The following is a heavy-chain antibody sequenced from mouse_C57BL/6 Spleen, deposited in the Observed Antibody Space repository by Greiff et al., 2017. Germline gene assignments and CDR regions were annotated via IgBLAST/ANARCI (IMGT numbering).Heavy chain of an antibody. CDR2: IDPSDSYT. J-gene: IGHJ2*01. D-gene: IGHD2-2*01. V-gene: IGHV1-50*01. Sequence: QVQLQQPGAELVKPGASVKLSCKASGYTFTSYWMQWVQQRPGQGLEWIGEIDPSDSYTNYNQKFKGKATLAVDKSSNTAYMKLSSLASEDSAVYYCARERLPFDDWGQGTTLTVSS. CDR3: ARERLPFDD. CDR1: GYTFTSYW.